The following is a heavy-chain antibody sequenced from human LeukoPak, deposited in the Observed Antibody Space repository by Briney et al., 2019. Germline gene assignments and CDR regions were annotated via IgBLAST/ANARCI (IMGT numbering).Heavy chain of an antibody. J-gene: IGHJ4*02. Sequence: GGSLRLSCAASGFTFSSYSMNWVRQAPGKGLEWVSSITSSGRYIYYADSVKGRFTVSRDNLKTTLYLQMNSLRAEDTALYYCARGGDYGVKVDYWGQGTLVTVSS. CDR1: GFTFSSYS. CDR3: ARGGDYGVKVDY. V-gene: IGHV3-21*04. D-gene: IGHD4-17*01. CDR2: ITSSGRYI.